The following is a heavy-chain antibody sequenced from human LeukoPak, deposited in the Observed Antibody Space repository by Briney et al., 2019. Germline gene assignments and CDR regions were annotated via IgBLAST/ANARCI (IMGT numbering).Heavy chain of an antibody. V-gene: IGHV1-2*02. D-gene: IGHD6-13*01. CDR3: ARVCSWGVYGPGIAFDI. CDR1: GYTFTGYY. Sequence: ATVKLSCKASGYTFTGYYMHWVRQAPGQGLEWMGWINLISDGTNYAQKFQGRVTRTRDTSISTAYMELSRLRSGDTAGYSCARVCSWGVYGPGIAFDIGGQGTMVTVSS. CDR2: INLISDGT. J-gene: IGHJ3*02.